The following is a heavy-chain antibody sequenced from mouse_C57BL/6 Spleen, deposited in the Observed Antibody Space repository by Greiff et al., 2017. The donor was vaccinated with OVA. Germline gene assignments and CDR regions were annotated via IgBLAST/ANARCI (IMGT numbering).Heavy chain of an antibody. D-gene: IGHD1-1*01. V-gene: IGHV5-6*01. CDR1: GFTFSSYG. J-gene: IGHJ1*03. CDR3: AGHEDTTVVADWYFDV. Sequence: EVMLVESGGDLVKPGGSLKLSCAASGFTFSSYGMSWVRQTPDKRLEWVATISSGGSYTYYPDSVKGRFTISRDNAKNTLYLQMSSLKSEDTAMYYCAGHEDTTVVADWYFDVWGTGTTVTVSS. CDR2: ISSGGSYT.